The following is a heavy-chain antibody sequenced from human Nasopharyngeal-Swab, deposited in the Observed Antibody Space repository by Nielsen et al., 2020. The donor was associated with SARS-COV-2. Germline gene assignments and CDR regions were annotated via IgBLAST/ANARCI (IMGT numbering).Heavy chain of an antibody. J-gene: IGHJ4*02. CDR2: IKQDGSEK. V-gene: IGHV3-7*01. CDR3: ARDAPAHYGAFY. Sequence: GESLKISCAASGFTFSDYWMSWVRQAPGKGLEWVANIKQDGSEKYYVDSVKGRFSISRDSSKNTLYLQMDSLRGEDTAVYYCARDAPAHYGAFYWGRGTLVTVSS. CDR1: GFTFSDYW. D-gene: IGHD4-17*01.